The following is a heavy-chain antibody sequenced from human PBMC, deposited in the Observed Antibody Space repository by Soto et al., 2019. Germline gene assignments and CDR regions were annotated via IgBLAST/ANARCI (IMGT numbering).Heavy chain of an antibody. J-gene: IGHJ6*02. CDR1: GFTFSSYA. D-gene: IGHD3-9*01. CDR3: ARDLNLLRYFDWLGSPRGMDV. Sequence: GGFLRLSCAASGFTFSSYAMHWVRQAPGKGLEWVAVISYDGSNKYYADSVKGRFTISRDNSKNTLYLQMNSLRAEDTAVYYCARDLNLLRYFDWLGSPRGMDVWGQGTTVTVS. CDR2: ISYDGSNK. V-gene: IGHV3-30-3*01.